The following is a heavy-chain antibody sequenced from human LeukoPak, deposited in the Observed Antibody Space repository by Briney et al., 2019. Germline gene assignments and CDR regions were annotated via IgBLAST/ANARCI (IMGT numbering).Heavy chain of an antibody. CDR3: ARERAAAEGNWFDP. D-gene: IGHD6-13*01. Sequence: ASVTVSCKASGYTFTVYYMHWVRQAPGQGLEWMGWINPNSGGTNYAQKFQGRVTMTRDTSISTAYMELSRLRSDDTAVYYCARERAAAEGNWFDPWGQGTLVTVSS. CDR1: GYTFTVYY. J-gene: IGHJ5*02. V-gene: IGHV1-2*02. CDR2: INPNSGGT.